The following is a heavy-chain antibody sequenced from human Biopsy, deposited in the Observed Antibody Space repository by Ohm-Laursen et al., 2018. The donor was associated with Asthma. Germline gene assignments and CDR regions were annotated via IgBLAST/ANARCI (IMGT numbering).Heavy chain of an antibody. Sequence: SVKVSCNASGGTFSSNSINWVRQAPGQGLEWMGRIIPIFGPTNYAQKFQGRVTISADDSTSTAYMELSSLSSEDTALYYCARGPEYVRSSGALDYWGQGTLVTVSS. CDR1: GGTFSSNS. CDR3: ARGPEYVRSSGALDY. J-gene: IGHJ4*02. D-gene: IGHD2-2*01. CDR2: IIPIFGPT. V-gene: IGHV1-69*13.